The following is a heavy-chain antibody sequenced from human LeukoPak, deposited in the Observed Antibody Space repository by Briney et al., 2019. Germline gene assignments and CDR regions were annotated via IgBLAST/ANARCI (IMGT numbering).Heavy chain of an antibody. CDR2: ISSSSSYI. D-gene: IGHD2-2*01. CDR3: ARQGQLPDYYYYMDV. Sequence: PGGSLRLSCAASGFSFNAYWMSWVRQAPGKGLEWVSSISSSSSYIYYADSVKGRFTISRDNAKNSLYLQMNSLRAEDTAVYYCARQGQLPDYYYYMDVWGKGTTVTVSS. V-gene: IGHV3-21*01. J-gene: IGHJ6*03. CDR1: GFSFNAYW.